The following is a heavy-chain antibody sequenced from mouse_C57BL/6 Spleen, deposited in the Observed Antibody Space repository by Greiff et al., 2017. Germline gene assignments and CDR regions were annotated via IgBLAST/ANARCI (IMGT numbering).Heavy chain of an antibody. V-gene: IGHV5-6*01. CDR3: ARQGSNYEYAMDY. D-gene: IGHD2-5*01. Sequence: EVHLVESGGDLVKPGGSLKLSCAASGFTFSSYGMSWVRQTPDKRLEWVATISSGGSYTYYPDSVKGRFTISRDNAKNTLYLQMSSLKSEDTAMYYCARQGSNYEYAMDYWGQGTSVTVSS. CDR1: GFTFSSYG. CDR2: ISSGGSYT. J-gene: IGHJ4*01.